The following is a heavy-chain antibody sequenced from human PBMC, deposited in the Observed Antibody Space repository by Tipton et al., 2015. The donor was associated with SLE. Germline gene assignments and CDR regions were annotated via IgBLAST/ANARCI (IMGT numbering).Heavy chain of an antibody. Sequence: TLSLTCAVSGYSVSSRYYWAWIRQPPGEGLEWIGNIYFSGYTSYNPSLESRVTIYLETSKKQFSLRLSSVTAADTAVYSCVRLGGGYWGPGTLVTVSS. V-gene: IGHV4-38-2*01. J-gene: IGHJ4*02. CDR2: IYFSGYT. CDR3: VRLGGGY. D-gene: IGHD3-16*01. CDR1: GYSVSSRYY.